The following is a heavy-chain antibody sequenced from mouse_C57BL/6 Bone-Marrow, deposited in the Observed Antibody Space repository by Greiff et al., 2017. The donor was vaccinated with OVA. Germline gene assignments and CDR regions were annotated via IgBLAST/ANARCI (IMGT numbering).Heavy chain of an antibody. CDR2: IHPNSGST. D-gene: IGHD1-1*01. J-gene: IGHJ4*01. CDR3: ARYYGSDYAMDY. V-gene: IGHV1-64*01. CDR1: GYTFTSYW. Sequence: QVQLQQPGAELVKPGASVKLSCKASGYTFTSYWMHWVKQRPGRGLEWIGMIHPNSGSTNYNEKFKSKATLTVDKSSSTAYMQLSSLTSEDSAVYYCARYYGSDYAMDYWGQGTSVTVSS.